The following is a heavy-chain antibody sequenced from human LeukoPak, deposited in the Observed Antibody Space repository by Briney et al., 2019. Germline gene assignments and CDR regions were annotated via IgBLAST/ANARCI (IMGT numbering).Heavy chain of an antibody. CDR2: IHYSGST. CDR3: ARGQRRLQDY. Sequence: PSETLSLTCTVSGGSISSYYWSWIRQPPGKGLEWMGDIHYSGSTKYNPSLKSRVTISVDTSKNQFSLKLSSVTAADTAVYYCARGQRRLQDYWGQGTLVTVSS. CDR1: GGSISSYY. J-gene: IGHJ4*02. V-gene: IGHV4-59*01.